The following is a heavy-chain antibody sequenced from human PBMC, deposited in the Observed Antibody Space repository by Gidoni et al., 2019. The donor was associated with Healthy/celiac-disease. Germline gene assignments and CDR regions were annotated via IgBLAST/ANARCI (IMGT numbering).Heavy chain of an antibody. CDR2: ISGSGGST. CDR1: GFTFSSYA. J-gene: IGHJ2*01. D-gene: IGHD3-22*01. CDR3: AKIGSYYYDSSGSWYFDL. Sequence: EVQLLESGGGLVQPGGSLRLSCAASGFTFSSYAMSWVRQAPGKGLEWVSAISGSGGSTYYADSVKGRFTISRDNSNNTLYRQMNSLRAEDTAVYYCAKIGSYYYDSSGSWYFDLWGRGTLVTVS. V-gene: IGHV3-23*01.